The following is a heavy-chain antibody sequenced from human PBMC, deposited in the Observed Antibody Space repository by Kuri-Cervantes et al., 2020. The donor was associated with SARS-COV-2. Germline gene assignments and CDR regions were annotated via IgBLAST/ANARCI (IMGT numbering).Heavy chain of an antibody. CDR1: GYTFTDYY. CDR2: INPNGGGT. V-gene: IGHV1-2*02. J-gene: IGHJ4*02. D-gene: IGHD3-3*01. Sequence: GGSLRLSCKASGYTFTDYYIHWVRQAPGQGLEWMGWINPNGGGTNYAQKFQGRVTMTRGTSITTAYMELSRLRFDDTAVYYCARVRQNDFQAFDYWGQGTLVTVSS. CDR3: ARVRQNDFQAFDY.